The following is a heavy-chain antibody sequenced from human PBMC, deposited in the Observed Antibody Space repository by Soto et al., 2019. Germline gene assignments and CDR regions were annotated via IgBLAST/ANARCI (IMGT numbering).Heavy chain of an antibody. J-gene: IGHJ4*02. Sequence: PGGSLRLSCAASGFSVCSRHMNWVRQAPGKGPEWVSVIYSGGSTYYAVSVKGRFTISRDNSKNTLYLQMNSLKTEDTAVYYCTTDPGIVLVPAAIGYWGQGTLVTVSS. D-gene: IGHD2-2*02. V-gene: IGHV3-53*01. CDR2: IYSGGST. CDR3: TTDPGIVLVPAAIGY. CDR1: GFSVCSRH.